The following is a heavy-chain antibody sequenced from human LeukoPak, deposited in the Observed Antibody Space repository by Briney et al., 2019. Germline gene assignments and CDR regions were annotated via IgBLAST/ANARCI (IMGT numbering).Heavy chain of an antibody. Sequence: SETLSLTCTVSGGSVSTVGYYWGWIRQPPGKGLEWIGNIYYSGSAYFNPSLKSRVTISVDTSKNQSSLNLGSVTAADTAVYYCARRDYGDSNFDYWGQGTLVTVSS. CDR2: IYYSGSA. CDR3: ARRDYGDSNFDY. D-gene: IGHD4-17*01. CDR1: GGSVSTVGYY. V-gene: IGHV4-39*01. J-gene: IGHJ4*02.